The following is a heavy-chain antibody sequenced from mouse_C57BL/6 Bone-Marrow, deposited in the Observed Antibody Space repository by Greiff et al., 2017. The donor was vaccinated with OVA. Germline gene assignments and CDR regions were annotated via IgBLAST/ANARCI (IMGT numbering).Heavy chain of an antibody. Sequence: EVQLQQSGAELVRPGASVKLSCTASGFNIKDDYMHWVKQRPEQGLEWIGWIDPENGDTEYASKFQGKATITADTSSNTAYLQLSSLTSEDTAVYYCTTPIYDDYDDAMDSWGQGTSVTVSS. V-gene: IGHV14-4*01. D-gene: IGHD2-4*01. CDR1: GFNIKDDY. CDR3: TTPIYDDYDDAMDS. J-gene: IGHJ4*01. CDR2: IDPENGDT.